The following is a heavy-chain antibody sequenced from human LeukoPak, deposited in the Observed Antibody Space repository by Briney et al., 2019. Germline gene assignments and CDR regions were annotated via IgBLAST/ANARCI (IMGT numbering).Heavy chain of an antibody. CDR1: GGSFSGYY. Sequence: SETLFLTCAVYGGSFSGYYWSWIRQPPGKRLEWIGEINHSGSTNYNPSLKSRVTISVDTSKNQFSLKLSSVTAADTAVYYCARDRRLVGFDYWGQGALVTVSS. CDR2: INHSGST. CDR3: ARDRRLVGFDY. D-gene: IGHD2-15*01. V-gene: IGHV4-34*01. J-gene: IGHJ4*02.